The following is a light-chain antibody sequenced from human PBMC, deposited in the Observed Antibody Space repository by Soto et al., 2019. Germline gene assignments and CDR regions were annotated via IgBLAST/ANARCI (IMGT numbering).Light chain of an antibody. Sequence: QSALTQPPSASGSPGQSVTISCSGTSSDVGGYNYVSWYQQHPGKAPKLIIYEVSKRPSGVPDRFSGSKSGNTASLTVSGLQAEDEADYYCSSYAGGYNPVVFGGGTQLTVL. CDR2: EVS. J-gene: IGLJ2*01. CDR1: SSDVGGYNY. CDR3: SSYAGGYNPVV. V-gene: IGLV2-8*01.